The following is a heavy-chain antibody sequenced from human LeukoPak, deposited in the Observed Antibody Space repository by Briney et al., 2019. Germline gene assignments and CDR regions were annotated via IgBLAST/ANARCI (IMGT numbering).Heavy chain of an antibody. CDR2: IYHSGST. J-gene: IGHJ4*02. V-gene: IGHV4-30-2*01. CDR1: GGSISSGGYS. Sequence: PSETLSLTCAVSGGSISSGGYSWSWIRQPPGKGLEWIGYIYHSGSTYYNPSLKSRVTISVDRSKNQFSLKLSSVTAADTAVYYCAGGPGASSSSLLLFDYWGQGTLVTVSS. D-gene: IGHD6-6*01. CDR3: AGGPGASSSSLLLFDY.